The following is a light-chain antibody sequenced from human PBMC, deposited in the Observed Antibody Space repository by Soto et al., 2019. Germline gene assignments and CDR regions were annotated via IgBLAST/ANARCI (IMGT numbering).Light chain of an antibody. J-gene: IGKJ2*01. CDR3: QHYDDSPRT. Sequence: ETVLTQSPGTVSLSPGERATLSCTTSQTVNSDYLAWYQQKPGQAPRLLIYGVFNRATGIPDRFSGSGFGTYFTLTISRQEPEDSAGYYCQHYDDSPRTFGQGTNLEI. CDR1: QTVNSDY. V-gene: IGKV3-20*01. CDR2: GVF.